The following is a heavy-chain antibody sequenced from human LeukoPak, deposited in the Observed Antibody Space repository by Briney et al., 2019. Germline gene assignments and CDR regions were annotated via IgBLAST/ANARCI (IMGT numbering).Heavy chain of an antibody. V-gene: IGHV1-8*01. D-gene: IGHD6-6*01. J-gene: IGHJ4*02. CDR3: ASHGEYSSSSGAVGW. Sequence: ASVKVSCKTSGYSFTNYDINWVRQATGQGLEWMGWMSPNSGKTGYAQKFQGGVTMTKNTSMSTAYMELSSLTSEDTAVYYCASHGEYSSSSGAVGWWGQGTLVTVSS. CDR2: MSPNSGKT. CDR1: GYSFTNYD.